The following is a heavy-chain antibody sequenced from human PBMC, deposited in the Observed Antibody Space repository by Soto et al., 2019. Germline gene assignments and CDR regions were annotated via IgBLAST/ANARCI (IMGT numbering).Heavy chain of an antibody. J-gene: IGHJ3*02. D-gene: IGHD2-2*01. CDR1: GFTFSSYG. Sequence: PGGSLRLSCAASGFTFSSYGMHWVRQAPGKGLERVAVISYDGSNKYYADSVKGRFTISRDNSKNKLYLQMNSLRAEDTAVYYCAKGGIVVVPAAIDAFDIWGQGTMVTVSS. CDR3: AKGGIVVVPAAIDAFDI. V-gene: IGHV3-30*18. CDR2: ISYDGSNK.